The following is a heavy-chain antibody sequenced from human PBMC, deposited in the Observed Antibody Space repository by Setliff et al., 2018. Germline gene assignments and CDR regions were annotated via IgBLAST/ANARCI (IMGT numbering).Heavy chain of an antibody. V-gene: IGHV1-46*01. J-gene: IGHJ3*02. D-gene: IGHD1-26*01. Sequence: ASVKVSCKASGYTFTSYYMHWVRQAPGQGLEWMGIINPSGGSTNYAQKFQGRVTMTRDTSTSTVYMELSSLRSEDTASYYCARRMWELRSDAFDIRGQGTMVTVSS. CDR1: GYTFTSYY. CDR3: ARRMWELRSDAFDI. CDR2: INPSGGST.